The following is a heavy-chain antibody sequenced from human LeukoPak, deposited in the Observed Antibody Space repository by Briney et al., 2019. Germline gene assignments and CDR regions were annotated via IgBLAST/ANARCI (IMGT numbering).Heavy chain of an antibody. V-gene: IGHV4-34*01. J-gene: IGHJ4*02. Sequence: PSETLSLTCAVYGGSFSGYYWSWIRQPPGKGLEWIGEINHSGSTNYNPSLESRVTISVDTSKNQFSLKLSSVTAADTAVYYCARGHYDFWSGYYPSFDYWGQGTLVTVSS. CDR3: ARGHYDFWSGYYPSFDY. CDR1: GGSFSGYY. D-gene: IGHD3-3*01. CDR2: INHSGST.